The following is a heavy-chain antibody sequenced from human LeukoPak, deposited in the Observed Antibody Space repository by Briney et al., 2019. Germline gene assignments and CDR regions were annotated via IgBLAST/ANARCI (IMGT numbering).Heavy chain of an antibody. CDR1: GYTFTNYG. Sequence: ASVKVSCKASGYTFTNYGVTWVRQAPGQGLEWMGWISAYSGNTNYAQKLQGRVTTTTDTSTSTAYMELRSLRSDDTAVYYCARVTTSYYYYMDVWGKGTTVTVSS. CDR3: ARVTTSYYYYMDV. D-gene: IGHD4-17*01. V-gene: IGHV1-18*01. CDR2: ISAYSGNT. J-gene: IGHJ6*03.